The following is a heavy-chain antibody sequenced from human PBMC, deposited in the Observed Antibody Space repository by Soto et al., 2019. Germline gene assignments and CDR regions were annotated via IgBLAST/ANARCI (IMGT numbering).Heavy chain of an antibody. D-gene: IGHD3-10*01. CDR1: GYTFTSYG. CDR3: ARERIMVRGVINSFDI. J-gene: IGHJ3*02. V-gene: IGHV1-18*04. Sequence: QVQLVQSGAEVKKPGASVKVSCKASGYTFTSYGISWVRQAPGQGLEWMGWISAYNGNTNYAQKLQGRVTMTTDTSNSTAYMELRSLSSGDTAVYYCARERIMVRGVINSFDIWGQGTMVTVSS. CDR2: ISAYNGNT.